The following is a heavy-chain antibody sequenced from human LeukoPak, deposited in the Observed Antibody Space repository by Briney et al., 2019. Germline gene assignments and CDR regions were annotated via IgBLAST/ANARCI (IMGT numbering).Heavy chain of an antibody. V-gene: IGHV1-46*01. Sequence: GASVKVSCTASGYTFTSHYMHWVRQAPGQGLEWMGIINPSGGSTNYAQKFQGRVTMTREMSTSTVYMELSSLRSEDTAVYYCARACSSTSCYGANYYYYYMDVWGKGTTVTVSS. CDR3: ARACSSTSCYGANYYYYYMDV. J-gene: IGHJ6*03. CDR2: INPSGGST. D-gene: IGHD2-2*01. CDR1: GYTFTSHY.